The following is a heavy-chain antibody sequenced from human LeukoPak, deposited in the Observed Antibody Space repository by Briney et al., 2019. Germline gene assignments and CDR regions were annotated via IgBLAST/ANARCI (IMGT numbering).Heavy chain of an antibody. J-gene: IGHJ4*02. CDR1: RGTVNIYG. V-gene: IGHV1-69*06. CDR2: IIPIFDTT. D-gene: IGHD1-1*01. CDR3: WRDYKDRYSDY. Sequence: AVKVSCMASRGTVNIYGINWLRQAPRQGREWMGRIIPIFDTTNYAQKSQGRGTLTAEKSTRTAYMELGSLESDETPVYLWWRDYKDRYSDYWGQGTVVTASS.